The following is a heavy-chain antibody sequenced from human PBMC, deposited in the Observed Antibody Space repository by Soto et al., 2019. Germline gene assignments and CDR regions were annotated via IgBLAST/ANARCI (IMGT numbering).Heavy chain of an antibody. CDR1: GGSISSYY. V-gene: IGHV4-59*08. J-gene: IGHJ4*02. CDR3: ARQTAVRGVFDY. CDR2: IYYSGST. D-gene: IGHD3-10*02. Sequence: SETLSLTCTVSGGSISSYYWSWIRQPAGKGLEWVGYIYYSGSTNYNPPLKSRVAISVDTPNIQFSLKLSSVTAADKAVDYCARQTAVRGVFDYWGQGTLVTVSS.